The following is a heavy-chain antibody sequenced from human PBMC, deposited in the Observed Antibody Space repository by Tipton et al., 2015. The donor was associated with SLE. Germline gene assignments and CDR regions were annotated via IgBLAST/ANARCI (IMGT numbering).Heavy chain of an antibody. V-gene: IGHV3-30*18. CDR3: AQDGHYDILTGYYPRYYYYGMDV. CDR1: GFTFSSYG. D-gene: IGHD3-9*01. J-gene: IGHJ6*02. Sequence: SLRLSCAASGFTFSSYGMHWVRQAPGKGLEWVAVISYDGTNKFYADSVKGRFTVSRDNSKNTLYLQMNSLRVEDTAVYYCAQDGHYDILTGYYPRYYYYGMDVWGQGTTVTVSS. CDR2: ISYDGTNK.